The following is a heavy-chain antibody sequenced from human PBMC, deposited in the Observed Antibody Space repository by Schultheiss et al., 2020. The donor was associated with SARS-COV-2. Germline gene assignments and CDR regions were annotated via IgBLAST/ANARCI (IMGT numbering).Heavy chain of an antibody. CDR3: ARDLRLPPYFDFWSDIGGFWFGP. CDR2: ISTYNGDT. CDR1: GYTFTNYG. V-gene: IGHV1-18*04. Sequence: GESLKISCRTSGYTFTNYGINWVRQAPGQGLEWMGWISTYNGDTNYAQKFQDRVTMTTDASTSTAYMELRSLKSDDTAVFYCARDLRLPPYFDFWSDIGGFWFGPWGQGTLVTVSS. J-gene: IGHJ5*02. D-gene: IGHD3-3*01.